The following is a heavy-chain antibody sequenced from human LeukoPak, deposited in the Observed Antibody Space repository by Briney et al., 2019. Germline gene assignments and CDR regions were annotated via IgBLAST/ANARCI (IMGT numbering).Heavy chain of an antibody. CDR3: GRGSGSSSWYFSDY. J-gene: IGHJ4*02. D-gene: IGHD6-13*01. CDR1: GFTFSNYA. V-gene: IGHV3-30-3*01. Sequence: GGSLRLSCAASGFTFSNYAMHWVRQAPGKGLEWVAVISYDGSNKYYADSVKGRFTISRDNSKNTLYLQMNSLRAEDTAVYYCGRGSGSSSWYFSDYWGQGTVVSVS. CDR2: ISYDGSNK.